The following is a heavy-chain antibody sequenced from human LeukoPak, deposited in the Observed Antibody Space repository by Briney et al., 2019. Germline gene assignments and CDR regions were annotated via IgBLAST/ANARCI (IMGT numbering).Heavy chain of an antibody. D-gene: IGHD3-22*01. Sequence: AGGSLRLSCAASGFTFSDYYMSWIRQAPGKGLEWVSYISGSSSNTDYADSVKGRFTISRDNAKNSLYLQMNSLRAEDTAVYYCVRDISGYYFDYWGQGTLVTVSS. CDR2: ISGSSSNT. CDR3: VRDISGYYFDY. J-gene: IGHJ4*02. V-gene: IGHV3-11*06. CDR1: GFTFSDYY.